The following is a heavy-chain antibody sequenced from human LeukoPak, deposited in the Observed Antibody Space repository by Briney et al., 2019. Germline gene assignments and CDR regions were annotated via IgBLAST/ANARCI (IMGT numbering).Heavy chain of an antibody. CDR2: INPNSGGT. CDR3: ARSCSSTSCYDPLNYYYYMDV. Sequence: GASVKVSCKASGYTFAGYYMHWVRQAPGQGLEWMGWINPNSGGTNYAQKFQGRVTMTRDTSISTAYMELSRLRSDDTAVYYCARSCSSTSCYDPLNYYYYMDVWGKGTTVTVS. D-gene: IGHD2-2*01. CDR1: GYTFAGYY. V-gene: IGHV1-2*02. J-gene: IGHJ6*03.